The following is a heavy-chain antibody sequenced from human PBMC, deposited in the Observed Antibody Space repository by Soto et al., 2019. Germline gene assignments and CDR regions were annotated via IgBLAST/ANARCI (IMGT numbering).Heavy chain of an antibody. V-gene: IGHV3-23*01. CDR2: ISGSGGST. Sequence: GGSLRLSCAASGFTFSSYAMSWVRQAPGKGLEWVSAISGSGGSTYYADSVKGRFTTSRDNSKNTLYLQMNSLRAEDTAVYYCAKLPSYYYDSSGYYFDYWGQGTLVTVSS. J-gene: IGHJ4*02. CDR1: GFTFSSYA. CDR3: AKLPSYYYDSSGYYFDY. D-gene: IGHD3-22*01.